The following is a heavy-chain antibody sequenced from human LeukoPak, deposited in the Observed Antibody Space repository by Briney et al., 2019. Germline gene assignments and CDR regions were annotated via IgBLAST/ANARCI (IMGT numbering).Heavy chain of an antibody. CDR1: GFAFSTYE. V-gene: IGHV3-48*03. CDR3: ARGDPHADL. J-gene: IGHJ5*02. Sequence: GGSLRLSCAASGFAFSTYEMSWVRQAPGKGLEWIADITISGQTKNYADSVKGRLTIYRDNAMSSLYLQMNSLRVEDTGVFYCARGDPHADLWGQGTLVLVSS. CDR2: ITISGQTK.